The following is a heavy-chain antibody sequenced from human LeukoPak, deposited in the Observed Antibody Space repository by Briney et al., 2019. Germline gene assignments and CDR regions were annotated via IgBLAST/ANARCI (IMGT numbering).Heavy chain of an antibody. Sequence: ASVKVSCKASGYTFIGYYIHWVRQAPGRGLEWMGRINPNRGGTNYAQKFQGRVTMTRDTSISTAYMELSRLRSDDTAVYYCARVRGIHYYFDYWGQGTLVTVSS. J-gene: IGHJ4*02. CDR1: GYTFIGYY. CDR3: ARVRGIHYYFDY. CDR2: INPNRGGT. V-gene: IGHV1-2*06.